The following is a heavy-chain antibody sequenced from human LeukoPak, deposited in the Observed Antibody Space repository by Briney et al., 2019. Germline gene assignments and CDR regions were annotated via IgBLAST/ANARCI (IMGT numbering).Heavy chain of an antibody. D-gene: IGHD6-19*01. CDR2: ISSDGSTT. Sequence: GGSLRLSCAASGFTFSSYWMHWVRQAPGKGLVWVSRISSDGSTTSYADSVKGRFTISRDNAKNTLYLQMNSLRAEDTAVYYCVRESVAVAADYWGQGTLVTVPS. CDR1: GFTFSSYW. CDR3: VRESVAVAADY. V-gene: IGHV3-74*01. J-gene: IGHJ4*02.